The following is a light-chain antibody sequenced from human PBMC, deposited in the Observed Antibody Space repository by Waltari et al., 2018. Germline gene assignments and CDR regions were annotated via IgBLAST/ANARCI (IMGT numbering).Light chain of an antibody. J-gene: IGLJ1*01. CDR2: DVS. CDR3: SSYTSSSTYV. Sequence: QSALTQPASVSGSPGQSITIPRTGTTSAVGGYNYVSWSQQHPGKAPKLMIYDVSKRPSGVSNRFSGSKSGNTASLTIAGLQAEDEADYYCSSYTSSSTYVFGTGTKVTVL. CDR1: TSAVGGYNY. V-gene: IGLV2-14*01.